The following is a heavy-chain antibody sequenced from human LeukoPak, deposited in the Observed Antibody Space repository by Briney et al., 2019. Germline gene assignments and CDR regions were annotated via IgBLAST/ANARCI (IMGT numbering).Heavy chain of an antibody. D-gene: IGHD3-3*01. Sequence: SETLSLTCTVSGGSITSSNYFWGWIRQPPGKGLEWLGSIYYSGSTYYNPSLKSRVTISVDTSKNQFSLKLSSVTAADTAVYYCARRVFWSGSYYFDYWGQGTLVTVSS. V-gene: IGHV4-39*01. CDR1: GGSITSSNYF. CDR3: ARRVFWSGSYYFDY. J-gene: IGHJ4*02. CDR2: IYYSGST.